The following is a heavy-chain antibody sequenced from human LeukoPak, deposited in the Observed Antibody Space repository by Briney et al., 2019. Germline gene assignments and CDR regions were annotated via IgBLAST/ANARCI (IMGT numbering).Heavy chain of an antibody. D-gene: IGHD2-2*01. CDR3: ARGLGSLVVVPAAMHYYGMDV. V-gene: IGHV3-30-3*01. CDR1: GFTFSSYA. J-gene: IGHJ6*02. CDR2: VSYDGSNK. Sequence: PGGSLRLSCAASGFTFSSYAMHWVRQAPGKGLEWVAVVSYDGSNKYYADSVKGRFTISRDNSKNTLYLQMNSLRAEDTAVYYCARGLGSLVVVPAAMHYYGMDVWGQGTTVTVS.